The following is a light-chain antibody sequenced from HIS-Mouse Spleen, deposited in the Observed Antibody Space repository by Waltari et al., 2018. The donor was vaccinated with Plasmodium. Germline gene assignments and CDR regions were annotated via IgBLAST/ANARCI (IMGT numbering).Light chain of an antibody. Sequence: SYELTQPPSVSVSPGQTASITCSGDTLGDKYACWYQQKPGQSPVLVFYQDSNRRSGIPERFSGSNSGNTATLTISWTQAMDEADYYCQAWDSSTVVFGGGTKLTVL. CDR2: QDS. CDR3: QAWDSSTVV. CDR1: TLGDKY. J-gene: IGLJ2*01. V-gene: IGLV3-1*01.